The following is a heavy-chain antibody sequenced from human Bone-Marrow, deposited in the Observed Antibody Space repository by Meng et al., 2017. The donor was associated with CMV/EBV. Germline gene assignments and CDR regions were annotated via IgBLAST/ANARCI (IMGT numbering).Heavy chain of an antibody. J-gene: IGHJ4*02. D-gene: IGHD6-19*01. V-gene: IGHV3-33*06. Sequence: SLKISCAASGFTFSSYGMHWVRQAPGKGLEWVSVIWYDGSNKYYADSVKGRFTISRDNSKNTLYLQMNSMRDEDTAVYYCAEDLFNSRGVDSWGQGTLVTVSS. CDR2: IWYDGSNK. CDR1: GFTFSSYG. CDR3: AEDLFNSRGVDS.